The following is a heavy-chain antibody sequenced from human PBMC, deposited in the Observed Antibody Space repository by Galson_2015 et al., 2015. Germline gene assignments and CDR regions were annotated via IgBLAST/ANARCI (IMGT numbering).Heavy chain of an antibody. D-gene: IGHD1-14*01. V-gene: IGHV4-59*01. J-gene: IGHJ4*02. CDR1: GDSISTYY. Sequence: SETLSLTCTVSGDSISTYYWSWIRQPPGKGLEWIGNIYYSGSTNYNPSLKSRVTISVDTSKNQFSLKLSSVTAADTAVYYCARAGGRGLPYFDYWGQGTLVTVSS. CDR3: ARAGGRGLPYFDY. CDR2: IYYSGST.